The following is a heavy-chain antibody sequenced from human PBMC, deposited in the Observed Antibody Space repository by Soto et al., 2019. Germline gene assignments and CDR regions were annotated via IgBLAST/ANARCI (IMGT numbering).Heavy chain of an antibody. J-gene: IGHJ4*02. CDR3: AREIGYSSTWPSY. D-gene: IGHD6-13*01. CDR2: IGFDGNND. V-gene: IGHV3-33*01. Sequence: GGSLRLSXAASGFSLSSYGMHWVRQAPGKGLEWVAVIGFDGNNDYYADSVKDRFTVSRDNSRNTLFLQMNSLRVEDTAVYYCAREIGYSSTWPSYWGQGTLVTVSS. CDR1: GFSLSSYG.